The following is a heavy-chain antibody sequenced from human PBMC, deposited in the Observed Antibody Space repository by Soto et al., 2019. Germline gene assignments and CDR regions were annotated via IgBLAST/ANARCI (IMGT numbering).Heavy chain of an antibody. J-gene: IGHJ3*02. V-gene: IGHV4-34*01. CDR3: ARVERGTATTVVDAFDI. CDR2: MSHSGGT. D-gene: IGHD1-1*01. CDR1: GGFVTSGSYY. Sequence: PSETLSLTCAVYGGFVTSGSYYWSWIRQPPGKGLEWIGEMSHSGGTHFNPSLKSRVTISVDTSKNQFTLKMSSVTAADTALYYFARVERGTATTVVDAFDIWGPGKMVTVS.